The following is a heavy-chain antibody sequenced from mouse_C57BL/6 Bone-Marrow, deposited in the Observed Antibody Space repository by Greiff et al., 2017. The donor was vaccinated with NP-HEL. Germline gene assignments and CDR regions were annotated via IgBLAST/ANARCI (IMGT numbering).Heavy chain of an antibody. V-gene: IGHV1-85*01. Sequence: QVQLQQSGPELVKPGASVKLSCKASGYTFTSYDINWVKQRPGQGLEWIGWIYPRDGSTKYNEKFKGKATVTVDTSSSTAYMELHSLTSEDSAVYFCATITTVVAYYAMDYWGQGTSVTVSS. CDR2: IYPRDGST. CDR1: GYTFTSYD. J-gene: IGHJ4*01. CDR3: ATITTVVAYYAMDY. D-gene: IGHD1-1*01.